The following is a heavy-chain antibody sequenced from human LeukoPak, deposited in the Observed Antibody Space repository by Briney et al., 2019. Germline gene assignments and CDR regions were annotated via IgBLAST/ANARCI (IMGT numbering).Heavy chain of an antibody. J-gene: IGHJ6*04. Sequence: GESLKISCKGSGYSFTSYWIGWVRQIPGKGLEWMGIIYPGDSDTRYSPSFQGQVTISADKSISTAYLQWRRRKASDAAMYYCARRGREGPRYYGMDVWGKGTTVTVSS. CDR3: ARRGREGPRYYGMDV. CDR2: IYPGDSDT. D-gene: IGHD1-26*01. V-gene: IGHV5-51*01. CDR1: GYSFTSYW.